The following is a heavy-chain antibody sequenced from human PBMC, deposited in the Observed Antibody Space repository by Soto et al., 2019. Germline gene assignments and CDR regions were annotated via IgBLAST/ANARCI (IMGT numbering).Heavy chain of an antibody. CDR2: ISAYNGNT. CDR1: GYTFTSYG. V-gene: IGHV1-18*04. D-gene: IGHD3-22*01. J-gene: IGHJ3*02. CDR3: ARDTRDYYDSSGSHDAFGI. Sequence: ASVKVSCKASGYTFTSYGISWVRQAPGQGLEWMGWISAYNGNTNYAQKLQGRVTMTTDTSTSTAYMELRSLRSDDTAVYYCARDTRDYYDSSGSHDAFGIRGQGTTFTVSS.